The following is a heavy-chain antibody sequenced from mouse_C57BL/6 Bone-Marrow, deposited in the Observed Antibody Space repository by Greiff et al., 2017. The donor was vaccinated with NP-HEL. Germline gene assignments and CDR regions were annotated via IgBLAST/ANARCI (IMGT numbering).Heavy chain of an antibody. D-gene: IGHD1-1*01. V-gene: IGHV1-50*01. CDR3: AITTVVADY. J-gene: IGHJ2*01. Sequence: QVQLQQPGAELVKPGASVKLSCKASGYTFTSYWMQWVKQRPGQGLEWIGEIDPSDSYTNYNQKFKGKATLTVDTSSSTAYMQLRSLTSEDSAVYYCAITTVVADYWGQGTTLTVSS. CDR2: IDPSDSYT. CDR1: GYTFTSYW.